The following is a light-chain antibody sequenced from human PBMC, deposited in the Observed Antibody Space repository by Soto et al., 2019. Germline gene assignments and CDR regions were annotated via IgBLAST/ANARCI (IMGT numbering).Light chain of an antibody. Sequence: QSVLPQPASVSGSPGQSITISCTGTSSEVGGYNYVSWYQQHPGKAPKLMIYEVSNRPSGVSNRFSGSKSGNTASLTISGLQAEDEADYYCSSYTSSSTPPYVFGTGTKLTVL. CDR1: SSEVGGYNY. CDR3: SSYTSSSTPPYV. CDR2: EVS. J-gene: IGLJ1*01. V-gene: IGLV2-14*01.